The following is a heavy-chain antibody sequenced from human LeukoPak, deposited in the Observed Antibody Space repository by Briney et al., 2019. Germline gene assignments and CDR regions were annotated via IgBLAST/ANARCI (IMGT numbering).Heavy chain of an antibody. V-gene: IGHV1-18*01. Sequence: ASVKVSCKASGYTFTSYGISWVRQAPGQGRGWMGWISADNGNTNYAQKLQGRVTMTTDTSTSTAYMELSSLRSEDTAVYYCARGGSSSGWLYYYYYYMDVWGKGTTVTISS. J-gene: IGHJ6*03. CDR1: GYTFTSYG. CDR3: ARGGSSSGWLYYYYYYMDV. CDR2: ISADNGNT. D-gene: IGHD6-19*01.